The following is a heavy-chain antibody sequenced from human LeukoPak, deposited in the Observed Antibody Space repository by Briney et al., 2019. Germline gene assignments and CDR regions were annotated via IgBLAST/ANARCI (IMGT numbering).Heavy chain of an antibody. J-gene: IGHJ5*02. CDR3: AREAIPRANGFGH. CDR2: INTNTGNP. D-gene: IGHD2-21*01. V-gene: IGHV7-4-1*02. CDR1: GYTFTGYY. Sequence: ASVKVSCKASGYTFTGYYMHWVRQAPGQGLEWMGWINTNTGNPTYAQGFTGRFVFSLDTSVSTAYLQISSLKAEDTAVYYCAREAIPRANGFGHWGQGTLVTVSS.